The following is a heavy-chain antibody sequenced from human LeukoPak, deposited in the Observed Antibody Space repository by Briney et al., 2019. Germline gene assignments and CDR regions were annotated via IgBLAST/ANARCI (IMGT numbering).Heavy chain of an antibody. D-gene: IGHD3-10*01. V-gene: IGHV4-38-2*02. CDR1: GYSISSGYY. CDR2: IYHSGST. J-gene: IGHJ3*01. Sequence: SETLSLTCTVSGYSISSGYYWGWIRQPPGKGLEWIGSIYHSGSTYYNPSLKSRVTISVDTSRNQFSLKLNSVTAADTAVYYCAKSNGYGLIDVWGQGTMVTVSS. CDR3: AKSNGYGLIDV.